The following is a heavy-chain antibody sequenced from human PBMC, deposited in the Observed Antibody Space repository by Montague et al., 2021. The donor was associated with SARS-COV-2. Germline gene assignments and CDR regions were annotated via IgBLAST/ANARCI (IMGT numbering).Heavy chain of an antibody. CDR2: TVQSGNS. Sequence: SETLSLTCAVSGGSVSDTDYYCCWVRRPPGNVLEWLGTTVQSGNSFSNPSLKSRLSTFSHASMNEVSLSLASVTAADTAIYYCVRGPVTRGGFDKWGQGALGTVSS. J-gene: IGHJ4*02. V-gene: IGHV4-39*01. D-gene: IGHD1-14*01. CDR3: VRGPVTRGGFDK. CDR1: GGSVSDTDYY.